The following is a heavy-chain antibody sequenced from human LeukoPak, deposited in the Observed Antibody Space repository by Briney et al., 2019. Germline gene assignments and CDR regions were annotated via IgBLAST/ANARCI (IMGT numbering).Heavy chain of an antibody. V-gene: IGHV5-51*01. Sequence: GESLKISCKGSGYSFPTYWIAWVRQMPGKGLEWMGIIYPDESNIRYSPSFQGQVTISADKSISAAYLQWSSLKASDTAMYYCARPPSRGYSSSFEYWGQGTLVTVSS. CDR2: IYPDESNI. CDR3: ARPPSRGYSSSFEY. D-gene: IGHD2-2*03. J-gene: IGHJ4*02. CDR1: GYSFPTYW.